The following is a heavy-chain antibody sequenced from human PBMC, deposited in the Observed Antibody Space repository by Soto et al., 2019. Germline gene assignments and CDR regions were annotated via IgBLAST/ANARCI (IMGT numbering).Heavy chain of an antibody. D-gene: IGHD4-17*01. CDR2: IKQDGSEK. V-gene: IGHV3-7*01. CDR1: GFTFSSYW. J-gene: IGHJ4*02. Sequence: EVQLVESGGGLVQPGGSLRLSCAASGFTFSSYWMSWVRQAPGKGLEWVANIKQDGSEKYYVDSVKGRFTISRDNAKNSLYLQMNGLRAEDTAVYYCARIPEGDYSTFFDYWGQGTVVTVSS. CDR3: ARIPEGDYSTFFDY.